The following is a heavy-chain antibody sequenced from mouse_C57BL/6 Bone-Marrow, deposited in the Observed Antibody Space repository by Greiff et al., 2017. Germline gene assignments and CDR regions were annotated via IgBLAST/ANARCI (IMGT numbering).Heavy chain of an antibody. CDR1: GYTFTTYW. CDR2: FDPYSGGT. Sequence: QVQLKQSGAELVKPGASVKLSCKASGYTFTTYWMDWVKQSPGRGLEWIGRFDPYSGGTKYNEKFKSKATLTVDKPSSTAYMQLSRLQSADSAVYDCERSGTCYTSYGGFAYWGQGTLVTVSA. J-gene: IGHJ3*01. CDR3: ERSGTCYTSYGGFAY. V-gene: IGHV1-72*01. D-gene: IGHD2-5*01.